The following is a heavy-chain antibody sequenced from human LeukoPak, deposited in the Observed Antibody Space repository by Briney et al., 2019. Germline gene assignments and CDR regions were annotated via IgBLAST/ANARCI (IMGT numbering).Heavy chain of an antibody. Sequence: GESLKISCKGSGYSFTTYWIGWVRQMPGKGLEWMGIIYPGDSGTRYSPSFQGQVTISADKSISTAYLQWSSLKASDTAMYYCARRGDSSGNYPLPLDYWGQGTLVTVSS. V-gene: IGHV5-51*01. J-gene: IGHJ4*02. CDR3: ARRGDSSGNYPLPLDY. CDR2: IYPGDSGT. D-gene: IGHD3-22*01. CDR1: GYSFTTYW.